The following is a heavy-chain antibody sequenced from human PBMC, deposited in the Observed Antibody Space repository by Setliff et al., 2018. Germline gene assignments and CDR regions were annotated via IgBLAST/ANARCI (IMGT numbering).Heavy chain of an antibody. J-gene: IGHJ4*02. V-gene: IGHV4-39*07. CDR1: GFTFSSFW. Sequence: PSGSLRLSCAASGFTFSSFWMAWVRQPPGKGLEWIGSVSYFGSGYYNPSLRGRVATSLDTSKNQFSLKLSSVTAADTAVYYCARVGSAYSSSWYCPLGYWGQGTLVTVSS. D-gene: IGHD6-13*01. CDR3: ARVGSAYSSSWYCPLGY. CDR2: VSYFGSG.